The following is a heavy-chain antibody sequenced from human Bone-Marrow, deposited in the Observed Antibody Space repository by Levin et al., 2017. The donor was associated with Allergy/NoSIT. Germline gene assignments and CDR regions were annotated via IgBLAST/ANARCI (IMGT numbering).Heavy chain of an antibody. CDR1: GFTFINYW. V-gene: IGHV3-74*01. J-gene: IGHJ4*02. D-gene: IGHD6-19*01. Sequence: GGSLRLSCAASGFTFINYWMHWVRQAPGKGLEWVSRINSAGTSTTYADSVKGRFTISRDNAKNTLYLQMNSLTAGDTAVYYCAREVEQSGWFPFGYWGQGTLVTVSS. CDR2: INSAGTST. CDR3: AREVEQSGWFPFGY.